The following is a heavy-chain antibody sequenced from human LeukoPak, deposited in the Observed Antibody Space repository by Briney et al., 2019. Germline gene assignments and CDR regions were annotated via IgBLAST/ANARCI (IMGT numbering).Heavy chain of an antibody. J-gene: IGHJ4*02. CDR1: GFTFSSYW. Sequence: GGSLRLSCAASGFTFSSYWMHWVRQAPGKGLEWVSVIYSGGSTYYADSVKGRFTISRDNSKNTLYLQMNSLRAEDTAVYYCARGRVGAILLGYWGQGTLVTVSS. CDR2: IYSGGST. V-gene: IGHV3-53*01. D-gene: IGHD1-26*01. CDR3: ARGRVGAILLGY.